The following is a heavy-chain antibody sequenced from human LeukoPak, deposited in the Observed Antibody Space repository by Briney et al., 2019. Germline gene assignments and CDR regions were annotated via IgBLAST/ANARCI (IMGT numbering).Heavy chain of an antibody. D-gene: IGHD3-9*01. Sequence: PGGSLRLSCAASGFTFSSYAMSWVRQAPGKGLEWVSTISGSAGTTYSADSVKGRFTISRDSSKNTLYLQMNSLRAEDTAMYYCAKEGNYDFLTGYFDYWGRGTLVTVSS. CDR1: GFTFSSYA. CDR3: AKEGNYDFLTGYFDY. J-gene: IGHJ4*02. CDR2: ISGSAGTT. V-gene: IGHV3-23*01.